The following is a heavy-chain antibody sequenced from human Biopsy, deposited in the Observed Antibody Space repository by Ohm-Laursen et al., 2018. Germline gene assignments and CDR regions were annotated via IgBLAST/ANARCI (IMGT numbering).Heavy chain of an antibody. CDR3: VTDRLDDITKVRGIMTD. J-gene: IGHJ4*02. CDR1: GFNFSTYG. D-gene: IGHD3-10*01. Sequence: LSLTCAASGFNFSTYGMHWVRQAPDKGLEWVALTWDDGSHQYYADSVKGRFTISRDNSKNSLYLHINTLRVEDTAVYYCVTDRLDDITKVRGIMTDWGQGTLVIVSS. CDR2: TWDDGSHQ. V-gene: IGHV3-33*01.